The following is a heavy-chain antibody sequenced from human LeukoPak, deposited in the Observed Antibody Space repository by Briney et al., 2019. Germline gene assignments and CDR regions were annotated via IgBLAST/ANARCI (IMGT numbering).Heavy chain of an antibody. Sequence: ASVKVSCKXSGYTFTGYYMHWVRQAPGQGLEWMGRINPNSGGTNYAQKFQGRVTMTRDTSISTAYMELSRLRSDDTAVYYCARIMVRGAIHYWGQGTLVTVSS. CDR3: ARIMVRGAIHY. D-gene: IGHD3-10*01. V-gene: IGHV1-2*06. CDR1: GYTFTGYY. CDR2: INPNSGGT. J-gene: IGHJ4*02.